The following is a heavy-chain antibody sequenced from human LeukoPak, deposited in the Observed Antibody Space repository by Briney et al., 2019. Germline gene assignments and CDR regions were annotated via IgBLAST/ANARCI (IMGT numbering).Heavy chain of an antibody. CDR2: IYSGGST. Sequence: GGSLRLSCAASGFTVSSNYMSWVRQAPGKGLEWVSVIYSGGSTYYADSVKGRFTISRDNSKNTLYLQMNSLRAEDTAVYYCATLGAEYYYDSSGYPHTFDYWGQGTLVTVSS. V-gene: IGHV3-53*01. J-gene: IGHJ4*02. CDR3: ATLGAEYYYDSSGYPHTFDY. CDR1: GFTVSSNY. D-gene: IGHD3-22*01.